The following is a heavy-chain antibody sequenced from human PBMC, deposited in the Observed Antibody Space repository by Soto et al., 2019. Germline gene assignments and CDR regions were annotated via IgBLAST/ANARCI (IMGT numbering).Heavy chain of an antibody. J-gene: IGHJ5*01. V-gene: IGHV3-23*01. CDR2: ISGSGGST. Sequence: EVQLLESGGGLVQPGGSLRLSCAASGFTFSTYAMSWVRQAPGKGLEWVSAISGSGGSTYYAASVEGRFTISRDNSKITLYLEMNSLRAEDTAVYYCAKEAYCTYGVCYLNWFDSWGQGTLVTVSS. D-gene: IGHD2-8*01. CDR3: AKEAYCTYGVCYLNWFDS. CDR1: GFTFSTYA.